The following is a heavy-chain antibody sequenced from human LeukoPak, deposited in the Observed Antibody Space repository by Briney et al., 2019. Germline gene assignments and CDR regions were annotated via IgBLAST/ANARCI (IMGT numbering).Heavy chain of an antibody. CDR2: IYYSGST. D-gene: IGHD3-10*01. J-gene: IGHJ5*02. Sequence: PSQTLSLTCTVSGGSISSGDYYWSWIRQPPGKGLEWIGYIYYSGSTNYNPSLKSRVTISVDTSKNQFSLKLSSVTAADTAVYYCARPDTPTYYYGSGSSSWFDPWGQGTLVTVSS. CDR1: GGSISSGDYY. CDR3: ARPDTPTYYYGSGSSSWFDP. V-gene: IGHV4-30-4*01.